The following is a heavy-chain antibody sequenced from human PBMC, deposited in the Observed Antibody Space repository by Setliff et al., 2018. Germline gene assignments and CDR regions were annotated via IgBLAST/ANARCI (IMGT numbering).Heavy chain of an antibody. D-gene: IGHD2-2*01. J-gene: IGHJ6*03. CDR1: GFTVSSNY. CDR3: AKDIVVVPAATFDFWSGSYYMDV. Sequence: PGGSLRLSCAASGFTVSSNYMNWVRQAPGKGLEWVSSISSSSSYIYYADSVRGRFTISRDNAKNSLYLQMNSLRAEDTAVYYCAKDIVVVPAATFDFWSGSYYMDVWGKGTTVTVSS. V-gene: IGHV3-21*01. CDR2: ISSSSSYI.